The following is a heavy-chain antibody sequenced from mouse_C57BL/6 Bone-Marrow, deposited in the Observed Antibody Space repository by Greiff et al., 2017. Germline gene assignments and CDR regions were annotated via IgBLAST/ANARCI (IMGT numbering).Heavy chain of an antibody. V-gene: IGHV2-6*03. Sequence: VQLKESGPGLVAPSQSLSITCTVSGFSLTSYGVHWVRQPPGKGLEWLVVIWSDGSTTYNSALKSRLSISKDNSMSQVFLKMNSLQTDATAMYYCASLYYYGSSYDFDYWGQGTTRTVSS. CDR1: GFSLTSYG. D-gene: IGHD1-1*01. J-gene: IGHJ2*01. CDR2: IWSDGST. CDR3: ASLYYYGSSYDFDY.